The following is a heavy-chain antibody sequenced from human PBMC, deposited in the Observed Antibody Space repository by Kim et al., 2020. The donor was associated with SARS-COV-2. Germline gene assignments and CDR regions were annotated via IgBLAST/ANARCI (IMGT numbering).Heavy chain of an antibody. V-gene: IGHV4-59*13. CDR2: VSYSGS. J-gene: IGHJ5*02. Sequence: SESLSLTCIVSGGFISSYFWNWIRQPPGKGLEWVGYVSYSGSNYNPSLTSRATISVDTYKTQFSLYLNSDTIAATAAYFCARGWIPATSLRFDTWGK. CDR3: ARGWIPATSLRFDT. CDR1: GGFISSYF. D-gene: IGHD2-15*01.